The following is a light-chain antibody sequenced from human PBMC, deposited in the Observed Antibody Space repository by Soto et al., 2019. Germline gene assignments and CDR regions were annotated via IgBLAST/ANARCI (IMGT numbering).Light chain of an antibody. CDR2: DDD. Sequence: QSAMTQPPSVSAAPGQKVTISCSGSSSNIGGNSVSWYQQLPGTAPKLLIYDDDKRPSGIPYRFSGSKSGTSATLGITGFQTGDEADYYCGSWDSSLSAYVFATGTKLTVL. V-gene: IGLV1-51*01. CDR3: GSWDSSLSAYV. J-gene: IGLJ1*01. CDR1: SSNIGGNS.